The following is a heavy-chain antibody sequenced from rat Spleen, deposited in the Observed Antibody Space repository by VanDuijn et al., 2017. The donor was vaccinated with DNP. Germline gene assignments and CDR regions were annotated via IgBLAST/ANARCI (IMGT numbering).Heavy chain of an antibody. CDR2: ISGGGGNT. CDR3: TRKYTTDYYWYFDF. J-gene: IGHJ1*01. V-gene: IGHV5-25*01. D-gene: IGHD1-6*01. CDR1: GFSFSNYY. Sequence: EVQLVESGGGLVQPGRSMKLSCAASGFSFSNYYMAWVRQAPTKGLEWVASISGGGGNTYYQDSVKGRFTISRDNSKSTLYLQMDSLRSEDTATYYCTRKYTTDYYWYFDFWGPGTMVTVSS.